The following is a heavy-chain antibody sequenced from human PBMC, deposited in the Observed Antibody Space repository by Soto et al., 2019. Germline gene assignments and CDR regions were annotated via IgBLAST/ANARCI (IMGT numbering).Heavy chain of an antibody. CDR2: ISHSGRA. D-gene: IGHD3-10*01. Sequence: SETLSLTCGVSGFSIQTSYFWGWMRQPPGKGLEWIGLISHSGRAISHPSFASRATISLDTTNNAFSLTLKSVTAADTAVYYCARCYGSGSSYYYYYGMDVWGQGTTVTVSS. CDR1: GFSIQTSYF. V-gene: IGHV4-38-2*01. J-gene: IGHJ6*02. CDR3: ARCYGSGSSYYYYYGMDV.